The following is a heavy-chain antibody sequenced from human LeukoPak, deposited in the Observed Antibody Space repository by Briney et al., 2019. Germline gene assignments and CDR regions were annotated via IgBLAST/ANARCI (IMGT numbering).Heavy chain of an antibody. CDR2: IRYDGSNK. CDR3: ARPFMTTVTTFDY. V-gene: IGHV3-30*02. J-gene: IGHJ4*02. CDR1: GFTFSSYG. D-gene: IGHD4-17*01. Sequence: GGSLRLSCAASGFTFSSYGMHWVRQAPGKGLEWVAFIRYDGSNKYYADSVKGRFTISRDNSKNKLYLQMNSLRDEDTAVYYCARPFMTTVTTFDYWGQGTLVTVSS.